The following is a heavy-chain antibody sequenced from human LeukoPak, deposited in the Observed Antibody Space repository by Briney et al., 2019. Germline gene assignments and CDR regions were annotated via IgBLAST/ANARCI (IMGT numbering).Heavy chain of an antibody. CDR2: ISGSGDST. J-gene: IGHJ6*03. V-gene: IGHV3-23*01. Sequence: PGGSLRLSCAASGFTFSTYDMNWVRQAPGKGLEWVSSISGSGDSTYYADSVKGRFTISRDNSKNTLYLQMNSLRAEDTAVYYCAKDLESYYHYMDVWGKGTTVTISS. CDR3: AKDLESYYHYMDV. CDR1: GFTFSTYD.